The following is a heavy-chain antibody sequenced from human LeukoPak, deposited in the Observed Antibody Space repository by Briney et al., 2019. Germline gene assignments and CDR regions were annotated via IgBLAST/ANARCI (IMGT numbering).Heavy chain of an antibody. V-gene: IGHV3-9*01. CDR2: LSCNSGSI. CDR1: GFTFDDYA. Sequence: LSGRSLRLSCAASGFTFDDYAMHWVRHAPGKGLKWVSGLSCNSGSIVYADSVKGRFTISRDNAKNSLYVQMNSLRAEDTALYYCAKGGTAADNYWYFDLWGRGTLVTVSS. D-gene: IGHD6-13*01. CDR3: AKGGTAADNYWYFDL. J-gene: IGHJ2*01.